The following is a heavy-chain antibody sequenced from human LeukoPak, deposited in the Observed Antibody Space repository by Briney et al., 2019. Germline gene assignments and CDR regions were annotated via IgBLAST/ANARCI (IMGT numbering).Heavy chain of an antibody. CDR1: GGSISGYY. CDR2: IYYSGST. CDR3: ARAWCGDCYGDLYFLFDY. D-gene: IGHD2-21*02. J-gene: IGHJ4*02. V-gene: IGHV4-59*01. Sequence: SETLSLTCTVSGGSISGYYWSWIRQPPGKGLEWIGYIYYSGSTNYNPSLKSRVTISVDTSKNQFSLKLSSVTAADTAVYYCARAWCGDCYGDLYFLFDYWGQGTLVTVSS.